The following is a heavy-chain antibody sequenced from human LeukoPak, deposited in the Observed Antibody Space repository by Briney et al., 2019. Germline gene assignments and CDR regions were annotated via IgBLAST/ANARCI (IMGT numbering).Heavy chain of an antibody. D-gene: IGHD3-3*01. V-gene: IGHV4-39*07. CDR2: IYYSGST. CDR3: ARTYYDFWSGYYTAVWFDP. Sequence: SETLSLTCTVSGGSISSSSYYWGWIRQPPGKGLEWIGSIYYSGSTYYNPSLKSRVTISVDTSKNQFSLKLSSVTAADTAVYYCARTYYDFWSGYYTAVWFDPWGQGTLVTVSS. CDR1: GGSISSSSYY. J-gene: IGHJ5*02.